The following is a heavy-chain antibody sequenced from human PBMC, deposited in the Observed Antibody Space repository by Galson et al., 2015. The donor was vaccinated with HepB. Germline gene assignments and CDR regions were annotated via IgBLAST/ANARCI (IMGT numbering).Heavy chain of an antibody. J-gene: IGHJ4*02. CDR1: GFTFSSYS. CDR2: ISSSSSYI. D-gene: IGHD3-9*01. CDR3: ARAQYYDILTGYYCFDY. V-gene: IGHV3-21*01. Sequence: SLRLSCAASGFTFSSYSMNWVRQAPGKGLEWVSSISSSSSYIYYADSVKGRFTISRDNAKNSLYLQMNSLRAEDTAVYYCARAQYYDILTGYYCFDYWGQGTLVTVSS.